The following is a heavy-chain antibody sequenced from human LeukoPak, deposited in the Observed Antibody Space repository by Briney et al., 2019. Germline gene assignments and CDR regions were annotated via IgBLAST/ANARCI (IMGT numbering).Heavy chain of an antibody. J-gene: IGHJ3*02. CDR3: ARYGNLKVLDI. CDR1: GFTFSSHG. V-gene: IGHV3-33*01. CDR2: IWYDGSEK. Sequence: GRSLRLSCAASGFTFSSHGMHWVRQAPGKGLEWVAVIWYDGSEKYYAESVKGRFTISRDNSKNTLYLQIYSLRAVDTALYYCARYGNLKVLDIWGQGTMVTVSS. D-gene: IGHD1-14*01.